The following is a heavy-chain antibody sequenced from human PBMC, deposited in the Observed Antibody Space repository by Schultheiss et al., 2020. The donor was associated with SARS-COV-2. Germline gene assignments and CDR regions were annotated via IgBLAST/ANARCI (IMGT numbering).Heavy chain of an antibody. CDR1: GGSISSGGYY. CDR3: ARLWDSGYYYYYGMDV. Sequence: SETLSLTCTVSGGSISSGGYYWSWIRQPPGKGLEWIGYIYYSGSTNYNPSLKSRVTMSVDTSKNQFSLKLSSVTAADTAVYYCARLWDSGYYYYYGMDVWGQGTTVTVSS. V-gene: IGHV4-61*08. D-gene: IGHD3-10*01. CDR2: IYYSGST. J-gene: IGHJ6*02.